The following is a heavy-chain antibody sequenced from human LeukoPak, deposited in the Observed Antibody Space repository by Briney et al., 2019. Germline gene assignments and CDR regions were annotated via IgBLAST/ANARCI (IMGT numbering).Heavy chain of an antibody. CDR1: GFTFSSYA. CDR2: ISGSGGST. V-gene: IGHV3-23*01. J-gene: IGHJ6*03. Sequence: PGGSLRLSCAPSGFTFSSYAISWVRQAQGKGLEWVSGISGSGGSTYSADSVKGRFTISRDNSKNTLYLQMNSLRAEDTALYYCAKDYVPGRDYNYYMDVWGKGTTVTVSS. CDR3: AKDYVPGRDYNYYMDV. D-gene: IGHD3-10*02.